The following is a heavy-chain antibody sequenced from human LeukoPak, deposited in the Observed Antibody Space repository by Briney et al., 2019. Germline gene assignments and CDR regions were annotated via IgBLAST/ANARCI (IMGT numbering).Heavy chain of an antibody. CDR1: GYTFTGYY. V-gene: IGHV1-2*02. D-gene: IGHD6-13*01. CDR2: INPNSGGT. J-gene: IGHJ4*02. Sequence: ASVTVSFKASGYTFTGYYMHWVRQAPGQGLEWMGWINPNSGGTNYAQKFQGRVTMTRDTSISTAYMELSRLRSDDTAVYYCARFYSSSSPFDYWGQGTLVTVSS. CDR3: ARFYSSSSPFDY.